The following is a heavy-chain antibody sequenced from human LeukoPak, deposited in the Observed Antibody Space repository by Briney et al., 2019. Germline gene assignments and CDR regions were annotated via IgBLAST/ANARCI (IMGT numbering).Heavy chain of an antibody. CDR3: ARAILRGTAPYYFDY. V-gene: IGHV1-18*04. CDR2: ISAYNGNT. Sequence: ASVKVSCKASGYTFTSYGISWVRQAPGQGLEWMGWISAYNGNTNYAQKLQGRVTMTTDTSTSTACMELRSLRSDDTAVYYCARAILRGTAPYYFDYWGQGTLVTVSS. CDR1: GYTFTSYG. D-gene: IGHD6-13*01. J-gene: IGHJ4*02.